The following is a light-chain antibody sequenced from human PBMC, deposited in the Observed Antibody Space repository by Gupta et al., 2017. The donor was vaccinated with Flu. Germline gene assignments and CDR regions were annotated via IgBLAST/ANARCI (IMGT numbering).Light chain of an antibody. CDR3: QSYDNSLSGSKV. CDR1: TSNIGAGYD. CDR2: GNN. V-gene: IGLV1-40*01. Sequence: QFVLTQPPSVSGAPGQRVTISCTGSTSNIGAGYDVHWYQQVPGRAPKRLIFGNNNRPSGVADRFSGSKSGTSASLAIAGFQAEDEADYYCQSYDNSLSGSKVFGGGTKLTVL. J-gene: IGLJ3*02.